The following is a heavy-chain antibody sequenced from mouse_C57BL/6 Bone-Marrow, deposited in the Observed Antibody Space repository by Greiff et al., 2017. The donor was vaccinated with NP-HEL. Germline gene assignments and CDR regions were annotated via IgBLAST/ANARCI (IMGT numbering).Heavy chain of an antibody. CDR3: AIETAQSWFAY. D-gene: IGHD3-2*02. Sequence: QVQLQQPGAELVKPGASVKVSCKASGYTFTSYWMHWVKQRPGQGLEWIGRIHPSDSDTNYNQKFKGKATLTVDNSSSTAYMQLSSLTSEDSAVYYCAIETAQSWFAYWGQGTLVTVSA. J-gene: IGHJ3*01. V-gene: IGHV1-74*01. CDR1: GYTFTSYW. CDR2: IHPSDSDT.